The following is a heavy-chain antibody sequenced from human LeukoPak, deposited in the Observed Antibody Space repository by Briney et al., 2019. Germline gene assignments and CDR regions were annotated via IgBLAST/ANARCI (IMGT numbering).Heavy chain of an antibody. D-gene: IGHD6-19*01. J-gene: IGHJ3*02. CDR1: GGSISSSSYY. Sequence: SETLSLTCTVSGGSISSSSYYWGWIRQPPGKGLEWIGSIYYSGSTYYNPSLKSRVTISVDTSKNQFSLKLNSVTAADTAVYYCARQLTSSGWYTAFDIWGQGIMVTVSS. CDR3: ARQLTSSGWYTAFDI. CDR2: IYYSGST. V-gene: IGHV4-39*01.